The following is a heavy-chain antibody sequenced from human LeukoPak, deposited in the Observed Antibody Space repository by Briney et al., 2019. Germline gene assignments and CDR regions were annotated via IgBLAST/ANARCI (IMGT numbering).Heavy chain of an antibody. CDR3: ARQISCSSTSCYRGDYYYMDV. CDR2: IYHSGST. CDR1: GYSISSGYY. V-gene: IGHV4-38-2*02. D-gene: IGHD2-2*02. Sequence: PSETLSLTCTVSGYSISSGYYWGWIRQPPGKGLEWIGSIYHSGSTYYNPSLKSRVTISVDTSKNQFSLELSSVTAADTAVYYCARQISCSSTSCYRGDYYYMDVWGKGTTVTVSS. J-gene: IGHJ6*03.